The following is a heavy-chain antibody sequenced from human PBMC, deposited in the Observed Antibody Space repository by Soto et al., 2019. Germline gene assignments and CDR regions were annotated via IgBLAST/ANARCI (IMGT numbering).Heavy chain of an antibody. CDR2: VNHNGRN. D-gene: IGHD6-19*01. Sequence: SLTCAVYGGSFRGYFWNWIRQTPGKGLEWIGKVNHNGRNNYNPSLKSRVTISLDMSKSQISLKLTSVTAADTAVYYCARGGSSDWQVAFDFWGQGTMVTVSS. V-gene: IGHV4-34*01. CDR1: GGSFRGYF. CDR3: ARGGSSDWQVAFDF. J-gene: IGHJ3*01.